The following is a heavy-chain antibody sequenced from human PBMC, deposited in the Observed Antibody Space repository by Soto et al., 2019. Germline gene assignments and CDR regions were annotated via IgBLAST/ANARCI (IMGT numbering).Heavy chain of an antibody. CDR2: VSIGGST. CDR1: GFTLSSYA. Sequence: EVQLLESGGGLVQPEGSLRLSCAASGFTLSSYAMGWVRQAPGKGLEWVSVVSIGGSTHYADSVTGRFTISSDSSKHTLSLQMNSLRAEDTAVYYCAKRRGAGGHFDYWGQGALVTVSS. J-gene: IGHJ4*02. D-gene: IGHD2-15*01. V-gene: IGHV3-23*01. CDR3: AKRRGAGGHFDY.